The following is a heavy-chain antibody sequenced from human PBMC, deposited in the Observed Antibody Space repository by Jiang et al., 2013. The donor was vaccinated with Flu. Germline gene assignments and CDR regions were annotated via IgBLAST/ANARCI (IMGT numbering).Heavy chain of an antibody. V-gene: IGHV3-23*01. D-gene: IGHD1-26*01. CDR2: ISGSGAST. CDR1: GFTFSNYA. J-gene: IGHJ6*03. CDR3: AKGSEFFADYYYSYMDV. Sequence: VQLLESGGGLVQPGGSLRLSCAASGFTFSNYAIRWVRQAPGKGLEWVSGISGSGASTYYADSVKGRFTISRDNSKNTLYLQMSSLRAEDTAVYYCAKGSEFFADYYYSYMDVWGLGTTVTVSS.